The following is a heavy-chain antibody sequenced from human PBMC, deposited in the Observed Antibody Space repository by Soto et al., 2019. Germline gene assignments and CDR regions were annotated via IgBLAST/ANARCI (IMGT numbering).Heavy chain of an antibody. D-gene: IGHD3-10*01. V-gene: IGHV4-31*03. CDR1: GGTITTGGHF. J-gene: IGHJ4*02. Sequence: QVQLQESSPGLVKASQTLSLTCTVSGGTITTGGHFWSWIRQYPGKGLEWIGYIYYSGTTHYNPSLKSRVTISIDTSKNQFSLNLSSVTAADTAVYYCARAVSWSYLDYWAQGTLVTVSS. CDR3: ARAVSWSYLDY. CDR2: IYYSGTT.